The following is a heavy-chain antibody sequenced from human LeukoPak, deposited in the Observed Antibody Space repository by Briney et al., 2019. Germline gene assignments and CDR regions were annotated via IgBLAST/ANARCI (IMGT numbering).Heavy chain of an antibody. CDR2: ISASGGST. V-gene: IGHV3-23*01. D-gene: IGHD3-16*02. CDR1: GFTFSSFA. J-gene: IGHJ4*02. Sequence: GGSLRLSCAASGFTFSSFAMSWVRQAPGKGLEWTSVISASGGSTYYADSVKGRFTISRDNSKNTLHLQMNSLRAEDTAVYYCAKGISIYSYFDNWGQGTLVTVSS. CDR3: AKGISIYSYFDN.